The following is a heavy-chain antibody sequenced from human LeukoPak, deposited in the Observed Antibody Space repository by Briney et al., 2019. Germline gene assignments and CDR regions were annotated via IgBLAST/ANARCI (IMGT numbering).Heavy chain of an antibody. CDR3: ASRGVVVIADSDAFDI. J-gene: IGHJ3*02. V-gene: IGHV1-18*01. Sequence: ASVKVSCKASGGTFSSYAISWVRQAPGQGLEWMGWISAYNGNTNYAQKLQGRVTMTTDTSTSTAYMELRSLRSDDTAVYYCASRGVVVIADSDAFDIWGQGTMVTVSS. D-gene: IGHD2-21*01. CDR1: GGTFSSYA. CDR2: ISAYNGNT.